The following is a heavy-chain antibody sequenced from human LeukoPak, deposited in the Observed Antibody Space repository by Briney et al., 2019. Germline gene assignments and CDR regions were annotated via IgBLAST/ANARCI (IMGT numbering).Heavy chain of an antibody. CDR3: AKDGYCSSTSCYPAPY. D-gene: IGHD2-2*01. Sequence: PGRSLRLSCAASGFTFSSYAMHWVRQAPGKGLEWVAVISYDGSNKYYADSVKGRFTISRDNSKNTLYLQMNSLRAEDTAVYYCAKDGYCSSTSCYPAPYWGQGTLVTVSS. V-gene: IGHV3-30-3*01. CDR2: ISYDGSNK. J-gene: IGHJ4*02. CDR1: GFTFSSYA.